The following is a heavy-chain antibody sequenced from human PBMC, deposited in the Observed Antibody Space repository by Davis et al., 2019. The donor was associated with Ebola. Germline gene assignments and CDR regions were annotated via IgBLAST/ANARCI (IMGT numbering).Heavy chain of an antibody. CDR2: INIDGGTT. CDR1: GLPLGNYW. V-gene: IGHV3-74*01. D-gene: IGHD3-22*01. Sequence: GESLKISCAASGLPLGNYWMHWVRQAPGEGLDWVSRINIDGGTTSYADSVKGRFTISRDNAKNTLYLQLSSLRAEDTAVYYCARVFFPQDFDSSAYYPNWGQGTLVTVSS. CDR3: ARVFFPQDFDSSAYYPN. J-gene: IGHJ4*02.